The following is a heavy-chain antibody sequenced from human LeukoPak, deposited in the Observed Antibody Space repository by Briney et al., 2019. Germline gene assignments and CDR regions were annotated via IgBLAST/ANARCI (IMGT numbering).Heavy chain of an antibody. CDR1: GFTFSSYS. D-gene: IGHD3-3*01. J-gene: IGHJ4*02. CDR3: AKAKDYDFWSGYSLFDY. Sequence: GGSLRLSCAASGFTFSSYSMNWVRQAPGKGLEWVSSISSSSGYIYYADSVKGRFTISRDNAKNSLYLQMNSLRAEDTAVYYCAKAKDYDFWSGYSLFDYWGQGTLVTVSS. V-gene: IGHV3-21*04. CDR2: ISSSSGYI.